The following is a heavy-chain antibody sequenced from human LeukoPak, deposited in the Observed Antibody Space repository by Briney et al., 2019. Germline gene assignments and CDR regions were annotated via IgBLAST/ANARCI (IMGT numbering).Heavy chain of an antibody. D-gene: IGHD6-19*01. CDR3: ASGDSSGWYFDT. V-gene: IGHV3-20*04. J-gene: IGHJ4*02. CDR1: GFSIDDHG. Sequence: PGGSLRLSCAASGFSIDDHGMSWVRQVPGKGLQWVAGINRNGGSTGYADSVKGRFTISRDNAKNSLYLQMNSLRAEDTALYYCASGDSSGWYFDTWGQGTLVSVSS. CDR2: INRNGGST.